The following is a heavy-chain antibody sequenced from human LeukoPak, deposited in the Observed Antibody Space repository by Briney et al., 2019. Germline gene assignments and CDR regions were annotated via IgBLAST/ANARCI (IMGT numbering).Heavy chain of an antibody. CDR3: ARTGYSSGRSFDY. CDR2: IYYSGST. D-gene: IGHD1-14*01. CDR1: GGSISSDTYY. J-gene: IGHJ4*02. Sequence: SETLSLTCSVSGGSISSDTYYWGWIRQPPGKGLEWIGSIYYSGSTFYNPSLKSRVTISVDTSKNQFSLRLSSVTAADTAVYYCARTGYSSGRSFDYWGQGTLVTVSS. V-gene: IGHV4-39*07.